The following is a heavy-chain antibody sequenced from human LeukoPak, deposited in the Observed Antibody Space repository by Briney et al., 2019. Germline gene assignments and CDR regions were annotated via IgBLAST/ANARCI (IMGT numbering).Heavy chain of an antibody. J-gene: IGHJ4*02. V-gene: IGHV3-33*06. D-gene: IGHD5-24*01. CDR2: IWYDGSNK. Sequence: GGSLRLSCAVSGFTSSDYYMHWVRQAPGKGLEWVAVIWYDGSNKYYADSVKGRFTISRDNSKNTLYLQMNSLRAEDTAVYYCAKDRRWLQPKYYFDYWGQGTLVTVSS. CDR3: AKDRRWLQPKYYFDY. CDR1: GFTSSDYY.